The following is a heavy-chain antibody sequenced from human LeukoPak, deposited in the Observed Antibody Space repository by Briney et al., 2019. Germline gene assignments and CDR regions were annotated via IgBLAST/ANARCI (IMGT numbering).Heavy chain of an antibody. CDR3: TRGPIQLWLYHGMDV. CDR1: GFTFSSYE. V-gene: IGHV3-49*04. CDR2: IRSKTYGGTT. D-gene: IGHD5-18*01. Sequence: GGSLRLSCAASGFTFSSYEMNWVRQAPGKRLEWVGFIRSKTYGGTTEYAASVKGRFIISRDDSTSIAYLQMNSLKTEDTAVYYCTRGPIQLWLYHGMDVWGQGTTVTVSS. J-gene: IGHJ6*02.